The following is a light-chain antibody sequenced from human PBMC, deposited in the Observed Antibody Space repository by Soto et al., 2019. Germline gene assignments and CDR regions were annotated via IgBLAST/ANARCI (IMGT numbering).Light chain of an antibody. J-gene: IGKJ1*01. Sequence: DIPMTQSPAALSASVGDRATISCRASQTISRSLAWYQQKPGEVPKILIYKASGLKSGVPSRFSGSGSGTEFTLTITSLQPDDFATYYCQQYYRYVTFGQGTKVDIK. CDR2: KAS. V-gene: IGKV1-5*03. CDR3: QQYYRYVT. CDR1: QTISRS.